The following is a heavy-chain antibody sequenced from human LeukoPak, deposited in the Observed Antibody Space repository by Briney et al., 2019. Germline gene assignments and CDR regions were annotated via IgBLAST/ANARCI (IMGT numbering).Heavy chain of an antibody. Sequence: SETLSPACAVYGGSFSGYYWSWIRQPPGKGLEWIGEINHSGSTNYNPSLKSRVTISVDTSKNQFSLKLSSVTAADTAVYYCARHGWESIYDRRLNNWFDPWGQGTLVTVSS. D-gene: IGHD3-3*02. CDR1: GGSFSGYY. CDR3: ARHGWESIYDRRLNNWFDP. V-gene: IGHV4-34*01. J-gene: IGHJ5*02. CDR2: INHSGST.